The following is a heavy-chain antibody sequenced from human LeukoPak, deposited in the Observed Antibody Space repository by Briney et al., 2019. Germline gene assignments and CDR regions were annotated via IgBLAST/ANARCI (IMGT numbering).Heavy chain of an antibody. J-gene: IGHJ4*02. CDR2: INHSGST. CDR3: ARGYYGGAVDS. CDR1: GGSFSGYY. D-gene: IGHD3-16*01. Sequence: SETLSLTCAVYGGSFSGYYWSWIRQPPGKGLEWIGEINHSGSTNYNPSLKSRVTISVDTSKSQFSLKLNSMTAADTALYYCARGYYGGAVDSWGQGILVIVSS. V-gene: IGHV4-34*01.